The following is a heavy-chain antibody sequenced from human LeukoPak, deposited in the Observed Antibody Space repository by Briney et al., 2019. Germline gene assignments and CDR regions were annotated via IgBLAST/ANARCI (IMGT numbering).Heavy chain of an antibody. D-gene: IGHD1-26*01. V-gene: IGHV1-24*01. J-gene: IGHJ3*02. CDR1: GYTLTELS. CDR3: ARVGATDAFDI. Sequence: VXVSCKVSGYTLTELSMHWVRQAPGKGLEWMGGFDPENDETIYAQKFQGRVTISVDTSKNQFSLKLSSVTAADTAVYYCARVGATDAFDIWGQGTMVTVSS. CDR2: FDPENDET.